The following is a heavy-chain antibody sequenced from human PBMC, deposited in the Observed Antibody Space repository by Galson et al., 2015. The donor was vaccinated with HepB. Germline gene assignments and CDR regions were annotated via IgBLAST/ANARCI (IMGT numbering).Heavy chain of an antibody. Sequence: SLRLSCAASGFRFSVYYMAWIRQAPGKGLEWISYISTSSDYTNYADSVKGRFTISRDNAQNSLFLQMNTLRVEDTAVYYCARDLRPHCGTRCYLTFDYWGQGILVTVSS. CDR2: ISTSSDYT. V-gene: IGHV3-11*06. J-gene: IGHJ4*02. D-gene: IGHD2-21*01. CDR1: GFRFSVYY. CDR3: ARDLRPHCGTRCYLTFDY.